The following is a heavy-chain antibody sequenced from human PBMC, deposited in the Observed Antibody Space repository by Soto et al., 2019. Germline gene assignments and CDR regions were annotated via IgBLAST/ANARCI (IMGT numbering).Heavy chain of an antibody. CDR3: VRGGEKFDY. J-gene: IGHJ4*02. V-gene: IGHV1-18*01. CDR2: ISTFNGNT. CDR1: GYTFITYG. Sequence: ASVKVSCKASGYTFITYGLSWVRQAPGQGFEWMGWISTFNGNTNYAQKFQGRVTMTTDTSTSTAYMELRSLGSDDTAVYYCVRGGEKFDYWGQGALVTVSS. D-gene: IGHD3-10*01.